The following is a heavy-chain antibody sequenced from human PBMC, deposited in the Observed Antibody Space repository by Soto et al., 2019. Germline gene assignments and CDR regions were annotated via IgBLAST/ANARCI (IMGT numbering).Heavy chain of an antibody. D-gene: IGHD1-26*01. CDR3: AKDARRTGLLGQWVG. Sequence: EEQLLESGGGLIQPGGSLRLSCAASGFAFYNYAMAWVRPAPGKGLEWVSGISDSGISIYYTDSVKGRFTISRDNSKNTLFLQMDSLRGEDTALYYCAKDARRTGLLGQWVGWGQGTLVTVSS. V-gene: IGHV3-23*01. J-gene: IGHJ4*02. CDR1: GFAFYNYA. CDR2: ISDSGISI.